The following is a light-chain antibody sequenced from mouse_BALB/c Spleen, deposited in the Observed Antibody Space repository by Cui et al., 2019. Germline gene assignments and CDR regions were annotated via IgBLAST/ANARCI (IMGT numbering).Light chain of an antibody. CDR1: QDINSY. V-gene: IGKV14-111*01. J-gene: IGKJ2*01. CDR3: LQYDEFPYT. CDR2: RAN. Sequence: DIKMTQSPSSMYASLGERVTITCKASQDINSYLCWFQQKPGKSPKTLIYRANRLVDGVPSRFSGSGSGQDYSLTISSLEYEDMGIYYCLQYDEFPYTFGGGTKLEIK.